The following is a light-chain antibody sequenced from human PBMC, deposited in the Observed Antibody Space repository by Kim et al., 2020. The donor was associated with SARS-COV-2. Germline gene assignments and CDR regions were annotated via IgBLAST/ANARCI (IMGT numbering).Light chain of an antibody. J-gene: IGLJ2*01. CDR2: KDS. CDR1: ALPKQY. Sequence: SPGQTARITCSGDALPKQYAYWYQQKPGQAPVLVIYKDSERPSGIPERFSGSSSGTTVTLTISGVQAEDEADYYCQSADSSGTYEFGGGTKLTVL. V-gene: IGLV3-25*03. CDR3: QSADSSGTYE.